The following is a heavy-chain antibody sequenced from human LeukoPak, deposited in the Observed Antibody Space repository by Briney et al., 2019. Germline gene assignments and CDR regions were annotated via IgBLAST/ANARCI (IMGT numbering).Heavy chain of an antibody. CDR1: GFTFSSYA. J-gene: IGHJ5*02. D-gene: IGHD4-17*01. V-gene: IGHV3-30*04. CDR2: ISYDGSNK. Sequence: GGPLRLSCAASGFTFSSYAMHWVRQAPGKGLEWVAVISYDGSNKYYADSVKGRFTISRDNSKNTLYLQMNSLRAEDTAVYYCARYGDSVNWFDPWGQGTLVTVSS. CDR3: ARYGDSVNWFDP.